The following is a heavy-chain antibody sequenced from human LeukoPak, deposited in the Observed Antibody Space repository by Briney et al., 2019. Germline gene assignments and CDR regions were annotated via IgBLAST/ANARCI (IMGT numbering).Heavy chain of an antibody. CDR2: IYYSGST. J-gene: IGHJ4*02. CDR1: RGSISTGGYS. CDR3: ARADKINAYCGGDCYSGPTY. D-gene: IGHD2-21*02. Sequence: PSETLSLTCAVSRGSISTGGYSWGWIRQPPGKGLEWIGYIYYSGSTNYNPSLKSRVTISVDTSKNQFSLKLSSVTAADTAVYYCARADKINAYCGGDCYSGPTYWGQGTLVTVSS. V-gene: IGHV4-61*08.